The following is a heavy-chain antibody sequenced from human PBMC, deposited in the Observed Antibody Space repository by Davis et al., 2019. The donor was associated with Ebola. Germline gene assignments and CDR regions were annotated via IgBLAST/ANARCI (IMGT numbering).Heavy chain of an antibody. D-gene: IGHD2-21*02. Sequence: SLIISCAASGFTFSSYWMSWVRQAPGKGLEWVAVISYDGSNKYYADSVKGRFTISRDNSKNTLYLQMNSLRAEDTAVYYCARDQMTTILLGYYYGMDVWGQGSTVTVSS. CDR2: ISYDGSNK. CDR3: ARDQMTTILLGYYYGMDV. J-gene: IGHJ6*02. CDR1: GFTFSSYW. V-gene: IGHV3-30*03.